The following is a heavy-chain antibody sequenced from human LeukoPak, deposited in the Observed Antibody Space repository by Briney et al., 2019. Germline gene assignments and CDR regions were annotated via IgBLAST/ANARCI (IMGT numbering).Heavy chain of an antibody. CDR1: GYTFTGYY. CDR3: ARLDNGMDV. CDR2: INPNSGGT. V-gene: IGHV1-2*02. Sequence: ASVKVSCKASGYTFTGYYMHWVRQAPGQGLGWMGWINPNSGGTNYAQKFQGRVTMTRDTSISTAYMDLSRLRYDDTAVYYCARLDNGMDVWGQGTTVTVSS. J-gene: IGHJ6*02.